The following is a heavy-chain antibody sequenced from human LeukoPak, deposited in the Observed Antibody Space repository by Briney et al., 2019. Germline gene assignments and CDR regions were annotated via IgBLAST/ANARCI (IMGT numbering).Heavy chain of an antibody. D-gene: IGHD4-23*01. Sequence: PSETLSLTCTVSGGSISSGGYYWSWIRQPPGKGLEWIGYIYHSGSTYYNPSLKSRVTISVDRSKNQFSLKLSSVTAADTAVYYCARVEGGNSGVGYWGQGTLVTVSS. CDR2: IYHSGST. V-gene: IGHV4-30-2*01. CDR3: ARVEGGNSGVGY. J-gene: IGHJ4*02. CDR1: GGSISSGGYY.